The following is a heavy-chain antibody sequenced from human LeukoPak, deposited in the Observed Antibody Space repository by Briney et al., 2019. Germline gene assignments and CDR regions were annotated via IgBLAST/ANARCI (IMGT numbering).Heavy chain of an antibody. J-gene: IGHJ2*01. CDR3: ARRAYYDSSGYKPTAGYFDL. CDR1: GGSIFSYY. D-gene: IGHD3-22*01. Sequence: SETLSPTCTVSGGSIFSYYWNWIRQSPGKGLEWVGYIYANGITTYNPSPRSRGSISIDTSRNQFSLRLTSVTAADTATYYCARRAYYDSSGYKPTAGYFDLWGRGTLVTVSS. V-gene: IGHV4-4*08. CDR2: IYANGIT.